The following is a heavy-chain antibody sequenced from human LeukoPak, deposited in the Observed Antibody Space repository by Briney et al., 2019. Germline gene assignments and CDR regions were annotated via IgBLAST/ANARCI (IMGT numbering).Heavy chain of an antibody. V-gene: IGHV4-61*01. D-gene: IGHD6-6*01. CDR2: IYYSGST. CDR3: ARGPSNVGTARPKYFDY. J-gene: IGHJ4*02. Sequence: PSETLSLTCTVSGGSVSSGSYYWSWIRQPPGKGLEWIGYIYYSGSTNCNPSLKSRVTISVDTSKKQFSLKLSSVTAADTAVYYCARGPSNVGTARPKYFDYWGQGTLVTVSS. CDR1: GGSVSSGSYY.